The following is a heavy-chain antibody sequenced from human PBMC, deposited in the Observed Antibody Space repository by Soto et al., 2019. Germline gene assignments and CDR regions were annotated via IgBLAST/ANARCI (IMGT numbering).Heavy chain of an antibody. CDR3: ARVGSSGWSPDY. J-gene: IGHJ4*02. CDR2: VFYSGST. CDR1: GGSISGHY. D-gene: IGHD6-19*01. V-gene: IGHV4-59*11. Sequence: SETLSLTCTVSGGSISGHYWIWIRQSPGKGLEWIGYVFYSGSTNYNPSLKSRVTLSADTSKNQFSLRLSSVTAADTAVYYCARVGSSGWSPDYWGQGTLVTVSS.